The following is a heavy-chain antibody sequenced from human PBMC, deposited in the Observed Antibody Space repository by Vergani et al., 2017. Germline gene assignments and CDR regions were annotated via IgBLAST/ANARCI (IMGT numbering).Heavy chain of an antibody. CDR2: IWYDGSNK. Sequence: QVQLVESGGGVVQPGRSLRLSCAASGFTFSSYGMHWVRQAPGKGLEWVAVIWYDGSNKYYADSVKGRFTISRDNSKNTLYLQMNSLRAEDTAVYYCARGVGSSNPPMYYFDYWGQGTLVTVSS. CDR3: ARGVGSSNPPMYYFDY. V-gene: IGHV3-33*01. J-gene: IGHJ4*02. CDR1: GFTFSSYG. D-gene: IGHD6-13*01.